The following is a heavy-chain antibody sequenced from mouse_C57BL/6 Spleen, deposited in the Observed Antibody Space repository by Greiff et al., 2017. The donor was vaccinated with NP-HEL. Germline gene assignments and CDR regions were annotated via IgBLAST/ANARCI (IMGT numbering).Heavy chain of an antibody. V-gene: IGHV1-80*01. CDR1: GYAFSSYW. Sequence: VKLVESGAELVKPGASVKISCKASGYAFSSYWMNWVKQRPGKGLEWIGQIYPGDGDTNYNGKFKGKATLTADKSSSTAYMQLSSLTSEDSAVYFCARSADYYAMDYWGQGTSVTVSS. CDR3: ARSADYYAMDY. CDR2: IYPGDGDT. J-gene: IGHJ4*01.